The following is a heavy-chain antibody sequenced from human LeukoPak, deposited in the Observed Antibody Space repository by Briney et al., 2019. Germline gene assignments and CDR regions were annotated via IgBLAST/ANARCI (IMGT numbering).Heavy chain of an antibody. J-gene: IGHJ4*02. Sequence: GGSLRPSCAASGFTISSYSMNWVRQAPGKGLEWVSYINTVSGTINYAESVKGRFTISRDNAKNSLYLQMNNLRAEDTAVYYCARDSSYSFDYWGQGTLVTVSS. CDR1: GFTISSYS. CDR2: INTVSGTI. D-gene: IGHD2-15*01. V-gene: IGHV3-48*01. CDR3: ARDSSYSFDY.